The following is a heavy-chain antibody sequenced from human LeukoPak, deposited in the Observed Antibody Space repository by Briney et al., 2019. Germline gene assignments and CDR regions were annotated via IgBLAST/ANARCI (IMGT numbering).Heavy chain of an antibody. Sequence: PSETLSLTCAVSGYSISSGYYWGWIRQPPGKGLEWIGSIYHSGSTYYNPSLKSRVTISVDTSKNQFSLKLSSVTAADTAVYYCTRDRSDYYGSSWHDAFDIWGKGTMVTVSS. CDR3: TRDRSDYYGSSWHDAFDI. J-gene: IGHJ3*02. CDR1: GYSISSGYY. V-gene: IGHV4-38-2*02. CDR2: IYHSGST. D-gene: IGHD3-22*01.